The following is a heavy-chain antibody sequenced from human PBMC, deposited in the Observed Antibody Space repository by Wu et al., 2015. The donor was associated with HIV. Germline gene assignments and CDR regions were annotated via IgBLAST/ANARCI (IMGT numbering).Heavy chain of an antibody. CDR3: ARDQAGQQNDAFDI. V-gene: IGHV1-46*01. Sequence: QVQLVQSGAEVKKIGASVRLSCKASGYTFSIYYIHWVRQAPGQGLEWLGRITPSDGATIYAQRFQGRLSVTRDTSTSTVFMDLNGLSFEDSAVYYCARDQAGQQNDAFDIWGQGPPVSVSS. D-gene: IGHD6-13*01. J-gene: IGHJ3*02. CDR1: GYTFSIYY. CDR2: ITPSDGAT.